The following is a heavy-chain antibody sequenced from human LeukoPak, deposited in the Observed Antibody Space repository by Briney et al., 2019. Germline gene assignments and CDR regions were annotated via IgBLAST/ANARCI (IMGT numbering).Heavy chain of an antibody. V-gene: IGHV3-7*03. CDR1: RFSFSNYG. CDR3: ARDSVSSGWSSDTYYFDY. CDR2: IKEDGSEK. D-gene: IGHD6-19*01. Sequence: GGSLRLSCAASRFSFSNYGMHWVRQAPGKGLEWVANIKEDGSEKYYVDSAKGRFTISRDNAKNSLYLQMNSLRAEDTAVYYCARDSVSSGWSSDTYYFDYWGQGTLVTVSS. J-gene: IGHJ4*02.